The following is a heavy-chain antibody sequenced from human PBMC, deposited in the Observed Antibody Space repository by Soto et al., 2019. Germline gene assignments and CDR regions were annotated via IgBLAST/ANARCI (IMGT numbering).Heavy chain of an antibody. CDR3: ARGRGFWRGGYYGMDV. Sequence: ASVKVSCKASGYTFTSYDINRVRQATGQGLEWMGWMNPNSGNTGYAQKFQGRVTMTRNTSISTAYMELSSLRSEDTAVYYCARGRGFWRGGYYGMDVWGQGTTVTVSS. J-gene: IGHJ6*02. CDR2: MNPNSGNT. CDR1: GYTFTSYD. D-gene: IGHD3-3*01. V-gene: IGHV1-8*01.